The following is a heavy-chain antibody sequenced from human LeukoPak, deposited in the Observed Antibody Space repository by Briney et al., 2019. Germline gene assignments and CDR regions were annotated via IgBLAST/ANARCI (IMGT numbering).Heavy chain of an antibody. CDR3: ARVRGRWLQFFDL. CDR2: IYNSGST. Sequence: PSETLSLTCAVYGGSFSGYYWSWIRQHPGKGLEWIGYIYNSGSTYYNPSLKSRVTISVDTSKNQFSLKLSSVTAADTAVYYCARVRGRWLQFFDLWGRGTLVTVSS. D-gene: IGHD5-24*01. V-gene: IGHV4-31*11. J-gene: IGHJ2*01. CDR1: GGSFSGYY.